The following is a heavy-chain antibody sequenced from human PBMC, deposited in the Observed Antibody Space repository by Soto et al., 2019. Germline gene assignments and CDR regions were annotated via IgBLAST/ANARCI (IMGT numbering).Heavy chain of an antibody. CDR1: GSTFSRYA. Sequence: GGSLRLSCAASGSTFSRYAMNWVRQAPGKGLEWVSGISASGGSTYYADFVRGRITISRDDSKNTLDLQMSSLRAEDTAVYYCATVHNTSRSFDYWGQGTLVTVSS. J-gene: IGHJ4*02. D-gene: IGHD1-20*01. CDR2: ISASGGST. V-gene: IGHV3-23*01. CDR3: ATVHNTSRSFDY.